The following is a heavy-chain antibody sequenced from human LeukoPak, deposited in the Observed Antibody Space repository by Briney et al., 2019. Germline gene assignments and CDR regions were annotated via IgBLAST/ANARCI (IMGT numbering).Heavy chain of an antibody. CDR3: ARATGYCSGGRCYSVAFDI. J-gene: IGHJ3*02. V-gene: IGHV3-48*04. Sequence: GGSLRLSCAASGFTFSSYGMSWVRQAPGKGLEWVSYISSSGSTIYYADSVKGRFTISRDNAKNSLYLQMNSLRAEDTAVYYCARATGYCSGGRCYSVAFDIWGQGTMVTVSS. CDR1: GFTFSSYG. CDR2: ISSSGSTI. D-gene: IGHD2-15*01.